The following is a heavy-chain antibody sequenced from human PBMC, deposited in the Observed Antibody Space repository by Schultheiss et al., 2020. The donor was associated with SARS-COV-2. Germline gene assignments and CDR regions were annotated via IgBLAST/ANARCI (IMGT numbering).Heavy chain of an antibody. CDR3: AHSRVPFYCSSTSCYSDY. CDR1: GGSISSGGYY. V-gene: IGHV2-70*12. CDR2: IDWDDDK. J-gene: IGHJ4*02. D-gene: IGHD2-2*01. Sequence: QTLSLTCTVSGGSISSGGYYRSWIRQHPGKGLEWLALIDWDDDKYYSTSLKTRLTISKDTSKNQVVLTMTNMDPVDTATYYCAHSRVPFYCSSTSCYSDYWGQGTLVTVSS.